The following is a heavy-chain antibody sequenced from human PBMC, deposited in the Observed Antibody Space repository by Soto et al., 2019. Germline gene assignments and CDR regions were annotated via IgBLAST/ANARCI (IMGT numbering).Heavy chain of an antibody. CDR3: ARHIPRQTSIAARPIDYYGMDV. J-gene: IGHJ6*02. CDR2: IYPGDSDT. Sequence: GESLKISCKGSGYSFTSYWIGWVRQMPGKGLEWMGIIYPGDSDTRYSPSFQGQVTISADKSISTAYLQWSSLKASDTAMYYCARHIPRQTSIAARPIDYYGMDVWGQGTTVTVSS. D-gene: IGHD6-6*01. CDR1: GYSFTSYW. V-gene: IGHV5-51*01.